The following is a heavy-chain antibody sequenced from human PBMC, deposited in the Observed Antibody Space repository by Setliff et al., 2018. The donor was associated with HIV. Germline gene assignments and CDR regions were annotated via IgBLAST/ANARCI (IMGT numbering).Heavy chain of an antibody. CDR3: TSHRRDGYNPNEEDRGY. CDR2: IRSKANSYAT. V-gene: IGHV3-73*01. CDR1: GFTFSGSA. J-gene: IGHJ4*02. D-gene: IGHD5-12*01. Sequence: PGGSLRLSCAASGFTFSGSAMHWVRQASGKGLEWVGRIRSKANSYATAYAASVKGRFTISRDDSKNTAYLQMNSLKTEDTAVYYCTSHRRDGYNPNEEDRGYWGQGTRVAVGS.